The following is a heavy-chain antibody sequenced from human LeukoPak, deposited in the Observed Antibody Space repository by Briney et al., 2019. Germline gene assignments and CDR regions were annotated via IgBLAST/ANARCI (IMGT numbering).Heavy chain of an antibody. Sequence: GASVKVSCKASGGTFSSYAISWVRQAPGQRLEWMGWINAGNGNTKYSQEFQGRVTITRDTSASTAYMELSSLRSEDMAAYYCARGAWYNSAYTALHYFDYWGQGTLVTVSS. CDR1: GGTFSSYA. D-gene: IGHD6-25*01. CDR2: INAGNGNT. V-gene: IGHV1-3*03. J-gene: IGHJ4*02. CDR3: ARGAWYNSAYTALHYFDY.